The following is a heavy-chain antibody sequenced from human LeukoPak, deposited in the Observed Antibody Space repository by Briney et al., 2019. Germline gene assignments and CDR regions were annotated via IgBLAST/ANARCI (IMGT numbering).Heavy chain of an antibody. CDR2: IKTKIDGETT. J-gene: IGHJ6*02. CDR1: DFNFNYVW. Sequence: GGSLRLSCAASDFNFNYVWMSWVRQAPGKGLEWVGRIKTKIDGETTDYAAPEKGRFTISRDDSKSTLYLQMNRLKTEDSAVYYCTTERNWELLRPYGMNIWGQGTTVTVSS. CDR3: TTERNWELLRPYGMNI. D-gene: IGHD1-26*01. V-gene: IGHV3-15*01.